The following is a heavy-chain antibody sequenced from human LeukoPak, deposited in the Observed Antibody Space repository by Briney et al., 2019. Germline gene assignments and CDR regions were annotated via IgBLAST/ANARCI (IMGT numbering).Heavy chain of an antibody. J-gene: IGHJ1*01. CDR1: GYTFTSYA. CDR3: ARLGGAAAAARGYFQY. V-gene: IGHV1-3*01. D-gene: IGHD6-13*01. Sequence: ASVKVSCKASGYTFTSYAMHWVRQAPGQRLEWMGWINAGKGNTKYSQKFQGRVTITRDTSASTAYMELSSLRSEDTAVYYCARLGGAAAAARGYFQYWGQGTLVTVSS. CDR2: INAGKGNT.